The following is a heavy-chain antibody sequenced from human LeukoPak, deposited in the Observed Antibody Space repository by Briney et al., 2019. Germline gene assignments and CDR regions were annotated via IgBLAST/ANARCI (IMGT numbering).Heavy chain of an antibody. J-gene: IGHJ3*02. CDR3: ARTDYYYDSSGHTRSDAFDI. D-gene: IGHD3-22*01. Sequence: PSETLSLTCAVSGGSISSGGYSWSWIRQPPGKGLEWIGYIYHSGSTYYNPSLKSRVTISVDRSKNQFSLKLSSVTAADTAVYYCARTDYYYDSSGHTRSDAFDIWGQGTMVTVSS. CDR2: IYHSGST. CDR1: GGSISSGGYS. V-gene: IGHV4-30-2*01.